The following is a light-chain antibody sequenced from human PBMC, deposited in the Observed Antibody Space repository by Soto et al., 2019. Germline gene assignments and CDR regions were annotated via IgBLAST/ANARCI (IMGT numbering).Light chain of an antibody. CDR1: QSISDT. Sequence: EIVMTQSPATLSVSPGGRDSLSCRASQSISDTLAWYQQKPGQAPRLLIHGASTRATGIPARFSGSRSGTEFTLTISSLQSEDSAVYYCQQYHDWPPLTFGGGTKVDI. CDR3: QQYHDWPPLT. J-gene: IGKJ4*01. V-gene: IGKV3-15*01. CDR2: GAS.